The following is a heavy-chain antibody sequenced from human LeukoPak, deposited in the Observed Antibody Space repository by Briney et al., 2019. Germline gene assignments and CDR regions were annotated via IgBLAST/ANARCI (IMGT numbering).Heavy chain of an antibody. CDR2: INHSGST. Sequence: SETLSLTCAVYGGSFSGYYWSWIRQPPGKGLEWIGEINHSGSTNYNPSLKSRVTISVDTPKNQFSLKLSSVTAADTAVYYCARTQITMVRGVITYFDYWGQGTLVTVSS. CDR3: ARTQITMVRGVITYFDY. J-gene: IGHJ4*02. V-gene: IGHV4-34*01. CDR1: GGSFSGYY. D-gene: IGHD3-10*01.